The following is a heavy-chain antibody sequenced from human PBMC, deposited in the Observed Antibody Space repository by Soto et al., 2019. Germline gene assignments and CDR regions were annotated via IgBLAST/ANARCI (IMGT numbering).Heavy chain of an antibody. V-gene: IGHV6-1*01. J-gene: IGHJ6*02. CDR2: TYYRPKWIH. D-gene: IGHD3-16*01. CDR1: GDSVSSSSAA. Sequence: SPTRSLACAISGDSVSSSSAAWNWIRQSPSRGLEWLGRTYYRPKWIHEYTVSMESRITINPDTSKNQFSLHLYSVTPEDTAVYYCAGVVWFRGMDVWGQGTPATVSS. CDR3: AGVVWFRGMDV.